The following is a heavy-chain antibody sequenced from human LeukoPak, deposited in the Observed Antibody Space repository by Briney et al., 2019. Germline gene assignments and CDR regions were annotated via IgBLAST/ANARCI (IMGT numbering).Heavy chain of an antibody. D-gene: IGHD3-10*01. CDR3: SLWFGEPRAFDF. Sequence: GGSLRLSCAASGFTFSSYSMNWVRQAPGKGLEWVSSISGRSDSIYYADSGKGRLTISRDNAKNSVYLQVNSLRAEDTAVYYCSLWFGEPRAFDFRGQGTMVTVFS. V-gene: IGHV3-21*04. CDR1: GFTFSSYS. CDR2: ISGRSDSI. J-gene: IGHJ3*01.